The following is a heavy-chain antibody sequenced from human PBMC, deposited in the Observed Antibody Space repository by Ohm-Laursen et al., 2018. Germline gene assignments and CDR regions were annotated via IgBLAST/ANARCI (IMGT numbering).Heavy chain of an antibody. CDR1: GFTFSSYW. V-gene: IGHV3-74*01. D-gene: IGHD5-12*01. CDR2: INSDGSST. J-gene: IGHJ6*02. Sequence: GSLRLSCTAPGFTFSSYWMQWVRQAPGKGLVWVSRINSDGSSTSYVDSVKGRFTISRDNAKNTLYLQMNSLRAEDTAVYYCTRGATLDVWGQGTTVTVSS. CDR3: TRGATLDV.